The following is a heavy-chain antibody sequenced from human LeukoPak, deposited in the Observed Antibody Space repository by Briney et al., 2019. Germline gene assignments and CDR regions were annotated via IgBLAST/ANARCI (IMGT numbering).Heavy chain of an antibody. Sequence: SETLSLTCTVSGGSVSSLSHYWSWIRQSPGKGLECIGDISYTGDTNYNPSLKSRVTISRDTSKNQFSLRLTSVTAADTAVYYCAREGVAAAGKLDYWGQGALVTVSS. D-gene: IGHD6-13*01. J-gene: IGHJ4*02. CDR3: AREGVAAAGKLDY. CDR1: GGSVSSLSHY. CDR2: ISYTGDT. V-gene: IGHV4-61*01.